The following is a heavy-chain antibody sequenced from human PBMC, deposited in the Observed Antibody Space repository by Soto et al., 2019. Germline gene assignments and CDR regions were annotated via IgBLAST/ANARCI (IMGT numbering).Heavy chain of an antibody. Sequence: PGGSLTLSCAACGFSFSSYCMHWVHQAPGKGLEWVAVIWYDGGNKYYADSVKGRFTISRDNSKNTLYLQMNSLRAEDTAVYYLARDYDFFPRLKWARGTRVTVSS. CDR3: ARDYDFFPRLK. D-gene: IGHD3-3*01. CDR1: GFSFSSYC. J-gene: IGHJ4*02. V-gene: IGHV3-33*01. CDR2: IWYDGGNK.